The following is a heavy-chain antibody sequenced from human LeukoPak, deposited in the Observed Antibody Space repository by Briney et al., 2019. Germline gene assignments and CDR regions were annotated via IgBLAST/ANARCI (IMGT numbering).Heavy chain of an antibody. CDR3: ARSPAYSSGWYEYYFDY. D-gene: IGHD6-19*01. Sequence: PGGSLRLSCAASGFTFSSYWTSWVRQAPGKGLEWVANIKQDGSEKYYVDSVKGRFTISRDNAKNSLYLQMNSLRAEDTAVYYCARSPAYSSGWYEYYFDYWGQGTLVTVSS. CDR1: GFTFSSYW. V-gene: IGHV3-7*01. CDR2: IKQDGSEK. J-gene: IGHJ4*02.